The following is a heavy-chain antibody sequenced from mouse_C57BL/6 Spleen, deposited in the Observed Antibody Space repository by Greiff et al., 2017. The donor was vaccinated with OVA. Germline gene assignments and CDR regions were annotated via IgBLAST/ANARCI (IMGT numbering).Heavy chain of an antibody. J-gene: IGHJ2*01. Sequence: EVKLEESGPGMVKPSQSLSLTCTVTGYSITSGYDWHWIRHFPGNKLEWMGYISYSGSTNYNPSLKSRISITHDTSKNHFFLKLNSVTTEDTATYYCARGDWGDFDYWGQGTTLTVSS. D-gene: IGHD4-1*01. V-gene: IGHV3-1*01. CDR1: GYSITSGYD. CDR2: ISYSGST. CDR3: ARGDWGDFDY.